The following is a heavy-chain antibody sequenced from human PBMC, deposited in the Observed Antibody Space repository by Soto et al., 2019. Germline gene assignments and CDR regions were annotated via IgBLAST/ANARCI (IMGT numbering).Heavy chain of an antibody. Sequence: PGGSLRLSCAASGFTFSDYAMSWVRQAPGKGLEWVSILSASGTSTYYADSVKGRFSISRDNSKNTLYLQMNSLRPEDTAVYYCAKISWVGAAAEHDFWGRGTLVTVSS. CDR3: AKISWVGAAAEHDF. J-gene: IGHJ4*02. CDR2: LSASGTST. V-gene: IGHV3-23*01. CDR1: GFTFSDYA. D-gene: IGHD6-13*01.